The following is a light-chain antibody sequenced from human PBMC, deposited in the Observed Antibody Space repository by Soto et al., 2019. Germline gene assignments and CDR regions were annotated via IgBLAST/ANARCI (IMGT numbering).Light chain of an antibody. CDR3: QQYGSSSWT. J-gene: IGKJ1*01. CDR1: QSVSSSY. V-gene: IGKV3-20*01. CDR2: GAS. Sequence: EIVLTQSPDTLSLSPGERATLSCRAIQSVSSSYLAWYQQKPGQAPRLLIYGASSRATGIRDSFSGSGSGTDFTLTRSRLEPEVFAVYYCQQYGSSSWTFGQGTKVEIK.